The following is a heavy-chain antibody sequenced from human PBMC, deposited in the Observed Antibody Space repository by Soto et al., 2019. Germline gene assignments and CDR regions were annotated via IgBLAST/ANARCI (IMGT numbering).Heavy chain of an antibody. J-gene: IGHJ6*02. D-gene: IGHD6-13*01. CDR1: GFTFSSYW. CDR3: ARIAATGRGWDV. V-gene: IGHV3-7*01. Sequence: EVQLVESGGGLVQPGGSLRLSCVDSGFTFSSYWMSWVRQAPVKGLEGVGNIKQDGSEENYVDTLKGRFTISRDNAKNSIYLQMNSLRAEDPAVYYCARIAATGRGWDVWGQGTTVGVSS. CDR2: IKQDGSEE.